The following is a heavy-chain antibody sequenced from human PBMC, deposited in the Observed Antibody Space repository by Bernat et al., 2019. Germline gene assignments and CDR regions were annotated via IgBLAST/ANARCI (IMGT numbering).Heavy chain of an antibody. CDR2: IYSGDTT. Sequence: EVQLVESGGGLTQPGGSLRLSCAASGFTVSSNSVSWNRQSPGKGLEWVSIIYSGDTTYYADSVKGRFTKSSNNTRNALYLQMDNLRTVDNAMYYCARLLRWGYYFDYWGQGTLVTVSS. CDR1: GFTVSSNS. CDR3: ARLLRWGYYFDY. V-gene: IGHV3-53*01. J-gene: IGHJ4*02. D-gene: IGHD4-23*01.